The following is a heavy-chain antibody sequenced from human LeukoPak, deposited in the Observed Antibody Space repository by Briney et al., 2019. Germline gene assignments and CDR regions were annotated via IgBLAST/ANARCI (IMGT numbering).Heavy chain of an antibody. D-gene: IGHD6-19*01. Sequence: ASVKVSCKASGYTFTSYGISRVRQAPGQGLEWMGWISTYNGNTNYAQKLQGRVTMTTDTSTSTAYMELRSLRSDDTAVYYCARSPPLAEAGTEDYWGQGTLVTVSS. CDR2: ISTYNGNT. V-gene: IGHV1-18*01. CDR3: ARSPPLAEAGTEDY. J-gene: IGHJ4*02. CDR1: GYTFTSYG.